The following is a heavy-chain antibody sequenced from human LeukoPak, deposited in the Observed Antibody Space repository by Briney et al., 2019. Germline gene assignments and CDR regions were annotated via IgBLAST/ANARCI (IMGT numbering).Heavy chain of an antibody. V-gene: IGHV3-7*01. CDR2: LKPDGSEK. D-gene: IGHD3-16*02. J-gene: IGHJ4*02. CDR1: GLTLSNYW. Sequence: GGSLRLSCVAPGLTLSNYWMSWVRQAPGKGLEWVATLKPDGSEKYYVDSVKGRFTISRDNAKRSLYLQMDSLRAADTAVYYCARGVVFDYWGQGTLVTVSS. CDR3: ARGVVFDY.